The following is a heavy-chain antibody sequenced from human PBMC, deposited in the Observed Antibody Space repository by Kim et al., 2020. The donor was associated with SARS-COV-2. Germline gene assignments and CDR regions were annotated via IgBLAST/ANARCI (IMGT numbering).Heavy chain of an antibody. J-gene: IGHJ4*02. V-gene: IGHV4-39*01. CDR1: GGSISSSSYY. Sequence: SETLSLTCTVSGGSISSSSYYWGWIRQPPGKGLEWIGSIYYSGSTYYNPSLKSRVTISVDTSKNQFSLKLSSVTAADTAVYYCARKDMTTVTTPLGIFDYWGQGTLVTVSS. D-gene: IGHD4-17*01. CDR3: ARKDMTTVTTPLGIFDY. CDR2: IYYSGST.